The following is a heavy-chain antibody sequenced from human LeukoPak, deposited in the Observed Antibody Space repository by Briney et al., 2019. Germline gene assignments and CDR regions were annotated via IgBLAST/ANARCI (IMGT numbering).Heavy chain of an antibody. CDR3: ATESAIPSGPNAEKWFDS. V-gene: IGHV1-18*01. D-gene: IGHD1-1*01. CDR2: ISADNGNT. J-gene: IGHJ5*01. CDR1: GYTFTSYG. Sequence: ASVKVSCKASGYTFTSYGISWVRQAPGQGLEWMGWISADNGNTHYAQIVQGRVTMTTDTSTSTAYMDLRSLRSDDTAVYYCATESAIPSGPNAEKWFDSWGQGTLVTVSS.